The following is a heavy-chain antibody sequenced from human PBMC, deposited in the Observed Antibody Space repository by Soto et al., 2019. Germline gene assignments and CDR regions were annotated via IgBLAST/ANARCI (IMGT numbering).Heavy chain of an antibody. J-gene: IGHJ6*02. D-gene: IGHD6-19*01. Sequence: PGGSLRLSCAASGFTFSSYDMHWVRQATGKGLEWVSAIGTAGDTYYPGSVKGRFTISRENAKNSLYLQMNSLRAGDTAVYYCARGGASGWYYYYYGMDVWGQGTTVTVSS. CDR2: IGTAGDT. CDR1: GFTFSSYD. CDR3: ARGGASGWYYYYYGMDV. V-gene: IGHV3-13*01.